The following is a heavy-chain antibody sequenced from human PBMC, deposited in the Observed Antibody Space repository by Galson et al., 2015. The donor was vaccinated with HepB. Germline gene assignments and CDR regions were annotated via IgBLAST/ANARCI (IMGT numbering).Heavy chain of an antibody. CDR3: ARDRPKSYYYYMDV. Sequence: SVKASCKASGGTFSSYAISWVRQAPGQGLEWMGWISAYNGNTNYAQKLQGRVTMTTDTSTSTAYMELRSLRSDDTAVYYCARDRPKSYYYYMDVWGKGTTVTVSS. J-gene: IGHJ6*03. CDR2: ISAYNGNT. V-gene: IGHV1-18*01. CDR1: GGTFSSYA.